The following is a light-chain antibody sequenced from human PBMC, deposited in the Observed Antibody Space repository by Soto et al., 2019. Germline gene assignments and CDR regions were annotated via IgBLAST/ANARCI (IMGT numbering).Light chain of an antibody. Sequence: TQSPGTLSLSPGERATLSCRASQSVSTTYLNWYQQKPGRAPKLLIYDASNLEAGVPSRFRGSGSGTDFTFTISRLQPEDIATYYCQQYENLPTFGQGTRLEIK. CDR2: DAS. CDR3: QQYENLPT. J-gene: IGKJ5*01. V-gene: IGKV1-33*01. CDR1: QSVSTTY.